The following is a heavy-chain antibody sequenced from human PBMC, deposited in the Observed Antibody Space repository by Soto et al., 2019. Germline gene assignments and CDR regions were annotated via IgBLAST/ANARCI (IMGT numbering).Heavy chain of an antibody. D-gene: IGHD6-19*01. CDR1: GYPFTSYA. Sequence: QVQLVQSGAEVKKPGASVKVSCKASGYPFTSYAMHWVRQAPGARLEWVGWINTETGNRRYSQKLQGRNTMTRDTSTNTVYMELSSLRSEDTAIYYCERDGAALADDLVCWGQGTLVTVSS. CDR3: ERDGAALADDLVC. J-gene: IGHJ4*02. CDR2: INTETGNR. V-gene: IGHV1-3*04.